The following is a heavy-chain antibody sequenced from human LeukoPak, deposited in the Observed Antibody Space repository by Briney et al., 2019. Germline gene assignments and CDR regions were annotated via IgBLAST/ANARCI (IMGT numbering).Heavy chain of an antibody. CDR2: ISSSGSTI. Sequence: GGSLRLSCAASGFTFSDYYMSWIRQAPGKGLEWVSYISSSGSTIYYADSVKGRFTISRDNAKNTLYLQMNSLRAEDTAVYYCATTYGSGSYYTDYWGQGTLVTVSS. CDR3: ATTYGSGSYYTDY. J-gene: IGHJ4*02. V-gene: IGHV3-11*01. D-gene: IGHD3-10*01. CDR1: GFTFSDYY.